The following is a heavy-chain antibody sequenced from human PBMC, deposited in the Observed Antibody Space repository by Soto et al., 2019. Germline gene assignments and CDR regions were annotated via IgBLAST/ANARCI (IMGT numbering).Heavy chain of an antibody. D-gene: IGHD3-10*01. V-gene: IGHV4-39*01. CDR1: TDSSSFTNSY. CDR3: ARHRIEGVWRGFDF. J-gene: IGHJ4*02. CDR2: SSYNGGT. Sequence: SETLSLTCTVSTDSSSFTNSYWGWIRQPPGKGLQWIGSSSYNGGTFYNPSLKGRVVISFDTSKKQSSLQVTSVTAADTAVYFCARHRIEGVWRGFDFWGQGSPFTVSA.